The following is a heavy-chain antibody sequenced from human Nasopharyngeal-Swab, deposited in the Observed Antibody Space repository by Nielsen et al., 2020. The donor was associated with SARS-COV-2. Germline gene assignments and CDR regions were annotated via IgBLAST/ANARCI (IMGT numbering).Heavy chain of an antibody. CDR2: INHSGST. CDR1: GGSFSGYY. J-gene: IGHJ4*02. V-gene: IGHV4-34*01. Sequence: SETLSLTCAVYGGSFSGYYWSWIRQPPGKGLEWIGEINHSGSTNYNPSLKSRVTISVDTSKNQFSLKLSSVTAADTALYYCARSNKYYDFWSGYYSGGYFDYWGQGTLVTVSS. CDR3: ARSNKYYDFWSGYYSGGYFDY. D-gene: IGHD3-3*01.